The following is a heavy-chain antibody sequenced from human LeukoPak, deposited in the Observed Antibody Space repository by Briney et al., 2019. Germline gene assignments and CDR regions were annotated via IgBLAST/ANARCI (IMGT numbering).Heavy chain of an antibody. CDR2: IYSGGSP. D-gene: IGHD1-26*01. CDR1: GFTVSSNY. J-gene: IGHJ4*02. V-gene: IGHV3-53*01. Sequence: PGGSLRLSCAASGFTVSSNYMSWVRQAPGEGREWVSVIYSGGSPYYADSLKGRFTISRDNSKNTLYLQMNSLSAEDKDVYYCARVLGSSFDYWGQGTLVTVSS. CDR3: ARVLGSSFDY.